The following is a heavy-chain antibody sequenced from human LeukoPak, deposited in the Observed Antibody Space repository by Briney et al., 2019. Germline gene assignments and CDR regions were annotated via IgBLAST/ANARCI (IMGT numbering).Heavy chain of an antibody. CDR3: ASLSSSWYYFDY. CDR1: GFTFSSYA. D-gene: IGHD6-13*01. J-gene: IGHJ4*02. V-gene: IGHV3-23*01. CDR2: ISGSGGST. Sequence: GGSPRLSCAASGFTFSSYAMSWVRQAPGKGLEWVSAISGSGGSTYYADSVKGRFTISRDNSKNTLYLQMNSLRAEDTAVYYCASLSSSWYYFDYWGQGTLVTVSS.